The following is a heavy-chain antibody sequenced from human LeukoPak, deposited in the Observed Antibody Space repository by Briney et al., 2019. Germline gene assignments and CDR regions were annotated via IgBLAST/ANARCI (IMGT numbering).Heavy chain of an antibody. CDR1: GFTFSSYS. V-gene: IGHV3-21*01. CDR3: ARDPGSGWYRGGYYYYMDV. J-gene: IGHJ6*03. CDR2: ISSSSSYI. D-gene: IGHD6-19*01. Sequence: KAGGSLRLSCAASGFTFSSYSMNWVRQAPGKGLEWVSSISSSSSYIYYADSVKGRFIISRDNAKNSLYLQMNSLRAEDTAVYYCARDPGSGWYRGGYYYYMDVWGKGTTVTVSS.